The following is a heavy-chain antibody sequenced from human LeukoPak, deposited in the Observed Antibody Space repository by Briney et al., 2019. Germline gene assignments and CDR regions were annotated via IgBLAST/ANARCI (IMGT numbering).Heavy chain of an antibody. V-gene: IGHV3-7*03. CDR2: IKQDGSEK. CDR3: ARGGTKDYVWGSYRYEY. Sequence: PGGSLRLSCAASGFTFSSYWMSWVRQAPGKGLEWVANIKQDGSEKYYVDSVKGRFTISRDNAKNSLYLQMNSLRAEDTAVYYCARGGTKDYVWGSYRYEYWGQGTLVTVSS. D-gene: IGHD3-16*02. CDR1: GFTFSSYW. J-gene: IGHJ4*02.